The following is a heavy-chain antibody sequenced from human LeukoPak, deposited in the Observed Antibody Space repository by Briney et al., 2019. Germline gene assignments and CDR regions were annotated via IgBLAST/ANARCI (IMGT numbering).Heavy chain of an antibody. V-gene: IGHV3-74*01. CDR1: GFTLSGYW. CDR2: IDPDGITT. CDR3: ARWGAYDSSGYYYVTGYYFDY. J-gene: IGHJ4*02. Sequence: GGSLRLSCAASGFTLSGYWMHWVRQAPGEGLVWVSRIDPDGITTNYADSVKGRFTISRDNAKNSLYLQMNSLRAEDTAVYYCARWGAYDSSGYYYVTGYYFDYWGQGTLVTVSS. D-gene: IGHD3-22*01.